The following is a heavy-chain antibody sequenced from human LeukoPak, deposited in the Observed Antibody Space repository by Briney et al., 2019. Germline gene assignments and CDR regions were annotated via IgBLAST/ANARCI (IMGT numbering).Heavy chain of an antibody. CDR2: IYNSGSA. CDR3: ARGPESAPVYFDY. Sequence: LPTPSLTPTVSGGSTRDGGYYCSSVRQHPGNGLEWIAYIYNSGSADFNPSLKSRGTISVDTSKNQFSLELTSMTASDTGVYYCARGPESAPVYFDYWGQGTLVTVSS. CDR1: GGSTRDGGYY. V-gene: IGHV4-31*03. J-gene: IGHJ4*02.